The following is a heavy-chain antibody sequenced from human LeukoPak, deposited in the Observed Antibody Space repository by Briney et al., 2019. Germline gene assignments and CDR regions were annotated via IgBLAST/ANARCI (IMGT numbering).Heavy chain of an antibody. CDR2: IYASGST. D-gene: IGHD1-14*01. CDR3: ARDAGGRANRDY. J-gene: IGHJ4*02. Sequence: SQTLSLTCTVSGGSISSGSYYWSWIRQPAGKGLEWIGRIYASGSTNYNPSLKSRVTISVDTSKNQFSLKLSSVTAADTAVYYCARDAGGRANRDYWGQGTLVTVSS. CDR1: GGSISSGSYY. V-gene: IGHV4-61*02.